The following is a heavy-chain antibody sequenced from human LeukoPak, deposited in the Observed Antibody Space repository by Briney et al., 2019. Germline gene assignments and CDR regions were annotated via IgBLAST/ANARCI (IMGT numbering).Heavy chain of an antibody. Sequence: GASVKVSCKASGYTFTSYDINWGRQATGQGLEWMGWMNPNSGNTGYAQKFQGRVTITRNTSISTAYMELSSLRSEDTAVYYCARALFGVVNPGDDYWGQGTLVTVSS. CDR2: MNPNSGNT. V-gene: IGHV1-8*03. D-gene: IGHD3-3*01. CDR1: GYTFTSYD. J-gene: IGHJ4*02. CDR3: ARALFGVVNPGDDY.